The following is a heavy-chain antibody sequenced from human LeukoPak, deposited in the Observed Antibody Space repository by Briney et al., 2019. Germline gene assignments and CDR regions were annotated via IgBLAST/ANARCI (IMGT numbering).Heavy chain of an antibody. CDR3: ARVGTGSFDY. J-gene: IGHJ4*02. CDR2: VHYSGST. D-gene: IGHD3/OR15-3a*01. V-gene: IGHV4-59*01. CDR1: GGSISTYY. Sequence: PSETLSLTCTVSGGSISTYYWSWIRQPPGKKLEWIGYVHYSGSTNYNPSLKSRVTITVDTSKNQLSLKLSSVTAADTAVYFCARVGTGSFDYWGQGTLVTVSS.